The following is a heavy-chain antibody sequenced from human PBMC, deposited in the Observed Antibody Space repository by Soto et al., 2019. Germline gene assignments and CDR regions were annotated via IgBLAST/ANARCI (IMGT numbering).Heavy chain of an antibody. CDR1: GFTFSSYA. Sequence: EVQLLESGGGLLQPGGSLRLSCAASGFTFSSYAMSWVRQAPGKGLEWVSGISASGVSTYYADSVKGRFTISRDNSENTLYLQMNGLRAEDTALYYCAKDRKTGSGWYWDYWGQGTMVTVSS. CDR3: AKDRKTGSGWYWDY. CDR2: ISASGVST. J-gene: IGHJ4*02. V-gene: IGHV3-23*01. D-gene: IGHD6-19*01.